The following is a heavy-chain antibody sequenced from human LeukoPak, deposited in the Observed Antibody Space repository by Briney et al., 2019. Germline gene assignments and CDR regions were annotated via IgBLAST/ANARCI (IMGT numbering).Heavy chain of an antibody. CDR2: ISGSGGST. D-gene: IGHD4-17*01. Sequence: GGSLRLSCAASGFTFSSYAMSWVRQAPGKGLEWVSAISGSGGSTYYADSVKGRFTISRDNAKNSLYLQMNSLRAEDTAVYYCARGYGLGWFDPWGQGTLVTVSS. CDR1: GFTFSSYA. V-gene: IGHV3-23*01. J-gene: IGHJ5*02. CDR3: ARGYGLGWFDP.